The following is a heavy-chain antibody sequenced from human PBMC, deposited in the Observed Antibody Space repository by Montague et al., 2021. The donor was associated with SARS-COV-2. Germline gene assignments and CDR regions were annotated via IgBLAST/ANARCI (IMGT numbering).Heavy chain of an antibody. J-gene: IGHJ3*02. CDR2: IYYSGGT. CDR1: GGSITSYY. D-gene: IGHD3-9*01. CDR3: ARTGLGAYDILTGYTVNAFDM. V-gene: IGHV4-59*01. Sequence: SETLSLTCTVSGGSITSYYWTWIRQPPGKGLEWVGRIYYSGGTNYNPSLKGRVTISVDTSKNQFSLKLSSVTAADTAVYYCARTGLGAYDILTGYTVNAFDMWGQGTMVTVSS.